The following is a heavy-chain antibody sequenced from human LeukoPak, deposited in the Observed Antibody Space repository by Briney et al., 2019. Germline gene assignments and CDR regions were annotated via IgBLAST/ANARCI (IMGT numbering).Heavy chain of an antibody. J-gene: IGHJ4*02. Sequence: GGSLRLSCAASGFNFFGYGMHWVRQAPGTGLEWVAAISYDGSNQYYADSVKGRFTISRDNSKSTVSLHMNSLRAEDTAVYYCSRPSSGYYYGDYWGQGALVTVSS. D-gene: IGHD3-22*01. CDR3: SRPSSGYYYGDY. CDR1: GFNFFGYG. CDR2: ISYDGSNQ. V-gene: IGHV3-30*03.